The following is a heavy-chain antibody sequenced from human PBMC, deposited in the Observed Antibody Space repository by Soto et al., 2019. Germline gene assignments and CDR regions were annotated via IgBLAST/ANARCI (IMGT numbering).Heavy chain of an antibody. CDR1: GFTVSSNY. CDR2: IYSGGST. D-gene: IGHD6-19*01. CDR3: ARDRGQWLENDAFDI. J-gene: IGHJ3*02. Sequence: EVQLVESGGGLVQPGGSLRLSCAASGFTVSSNYMSWVRQAPGKGLEWVSVIYSGGSTYYADSVKGRFTISRDNSKNTLYLQMNRLRAEDTAVYYCARDRGQWLENDAFDIWGQGTMVTVSS. V-gene: IGHV3-66*01.